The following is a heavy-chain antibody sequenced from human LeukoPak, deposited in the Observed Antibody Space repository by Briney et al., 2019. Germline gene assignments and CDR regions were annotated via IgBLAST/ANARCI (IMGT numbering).Heavy chain of an antibody. J-gene: IGHJ4*02. CDR1: GGSVTSGHYY. V-gene: IGHV4-61*01. Sequence: SETLSLTCTVSGGSVTSGHYYWSWIRQPPGKGLECIGYFYYSGSTNYNPSLKSRVTISVDTSKNQFSLKLNSVTAADTAMYYCARLFHPALSGNYPFDYWGQGTLVTVSS. CDR2: FYYSGST. D-gene: IGHD1-26*01. CDR3: ARLFHPALSGNYPFDY.